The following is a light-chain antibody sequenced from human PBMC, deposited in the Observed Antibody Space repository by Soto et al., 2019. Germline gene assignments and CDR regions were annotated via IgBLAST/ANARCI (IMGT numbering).Light chain of an antibody. CDR3: QQFSRPPLT. V-gene: IGKV3-20*01. J-gene: IGKJ4*01. CDR1: QSIASSY. CDR2: RTF. Sequence: EIVLTQSPGTLSLSPGERATLSCRASQSIASSYLAWYQQKPGQPPRLLLYRTFNRATGIPDRFSGSGSGTDFTLNISRLEPEECAVYFCQQFSRPPLTFGGGTKVEI.